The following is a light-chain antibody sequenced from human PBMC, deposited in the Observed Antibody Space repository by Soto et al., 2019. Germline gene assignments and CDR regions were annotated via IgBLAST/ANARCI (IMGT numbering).Light chain of an antibody. CDR1: QSVTTR. Sequence: IVFTQSPITLSLSPLERVTLSCRASQSVTTRLAWYQHKPGQAPRLLMSGASSRASGVPVRFSGSGSGTDFTLTISRLEPEDFALYYCQQYGGSPITFGLGTRLEIK. J-gene: IGKJ5*01. CDR3: QQYGGSPIT. V-gene: IGKV3-20*01. CDR2: GAS.